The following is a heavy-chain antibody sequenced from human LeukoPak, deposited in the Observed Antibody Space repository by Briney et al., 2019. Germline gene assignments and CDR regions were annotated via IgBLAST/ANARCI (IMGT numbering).Heavy chain of an antibody. Sequence: GGSLRLSCAASGFTFSSYAMSWVRQAPGKGLEWVSAISGSGGSTYYADSVKGRFTISRDNSKNTLYLQMNSLRAEDTAVYYCAKGAVAGDVGHYYYMDVWGKGTTVTVSS. CDR3: AKGAVAGDVGHYYYMDV. V-gene: IGHV3-23*01. D-gene: IGHD6-19*01. CDR2: ISGSGGST. CDR1: GFTFSSYA. J-gene: IGHJ6*03.